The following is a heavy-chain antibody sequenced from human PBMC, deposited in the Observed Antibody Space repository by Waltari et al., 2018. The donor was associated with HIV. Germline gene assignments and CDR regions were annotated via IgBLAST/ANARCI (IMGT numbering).Heavy chain of an antibody. J-gene: IGHJ4*02. CDR1: GGSISSGSYY. Sequence: QVQLQESGPGLVKPSQTLSLTCTVSGGSISSGSYYWSWIRQPAGKGLEWIGRIYTSGRTNYSPSLKSRVTILVDTSKNQFSRKLSSVTAADTAVYYCARAYRPTDIDYWGQGTLVTVSS. D-gene: IGHD3-16*02. CDR3: ARAYRPTDIDY. V-gene: IGHV4-61*02. CDR2: IYTSGRT.